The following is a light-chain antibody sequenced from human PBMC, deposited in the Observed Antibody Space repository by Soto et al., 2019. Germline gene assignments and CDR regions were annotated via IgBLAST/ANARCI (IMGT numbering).Light chain of an antibody. CDR2: LNNDGSH. CDR3: QTWGTGFQF. CDR1: SGHSSYA. J-gene: IGLJ2*01. V-gene: IGLV4-69*01. Sequence: QPVLTQSPSASASLGASVKLTCTLSSGHSSYAIAWHQKQPGKGPRYLMDLNNDGSHTKGDGIPDCFSGSSSGADRYLIISSLQSEDEADYYCQTWGTGFQFFGGGTKVTVL.